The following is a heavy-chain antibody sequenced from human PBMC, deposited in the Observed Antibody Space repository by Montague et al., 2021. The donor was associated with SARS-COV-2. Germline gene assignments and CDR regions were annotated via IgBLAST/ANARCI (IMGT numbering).Heavy chain of an antibody. CDR1: GGSFGDDH. D-gene: IGHD3-22*01. CDR2: IKQSGST. CDR3: ARGHLSVSMIVVVFTSASYYFDY. J-gene: IGHJ4*02. V-gene: IGHV4-34*01. Sequence: SETLSLTCAVYGGSFGDDHWSWIRQPPGKGLEWMGDIKQSGSTXSXPSXXXRVTISVDTSKNQFSLKLTSVTAADTAVYFCARGHLSVSMIVVVFTSASYYFDYWGRGAQVTVSS.